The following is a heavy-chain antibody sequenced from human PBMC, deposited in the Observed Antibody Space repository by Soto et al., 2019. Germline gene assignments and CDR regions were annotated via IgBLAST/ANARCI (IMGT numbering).Heavy chain of an antibody. CDR1: GYSFTSYW. CDR2: IDPSDSYT. CDR3: AIDTRGAGQQLLRRRWMDV. V-gene: IGHV5-10-1*01. D-gene: IGHD1-26*01. J-gene: IGHJ6*02. Sequence: GESLKISCKGSGYSFTSYWISWVRQMPGKGLEWMGRIDPSDSYTNYSPSFQGHVTISADKSISTAYLQWSRLKASDTAMYYCAIDTRGAGQQLLRRRWMDVWGQGTTVTVSS.